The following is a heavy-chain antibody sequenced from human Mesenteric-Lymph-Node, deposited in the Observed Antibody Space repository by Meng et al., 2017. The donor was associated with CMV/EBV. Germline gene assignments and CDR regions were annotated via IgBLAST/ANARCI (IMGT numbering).Heavy chain of an antibody. CDR1: YA. D-gene: IGHD3-9*01. Sequence: YAISWVRQAPGQGLDWMGGIIPIFGTANYAQKFQGRVTITADESTSTAYMELSSLRSEDTAVYYCARDRGYYDILTGYPTTEYFQHWGQGTLVTVSS. CDR2: IIPIFGTA. J-gene: IGHJ1*01. CDR3: ARDRGYYDILTGYPTTEYFQH. V-gene: IGHV1-69*01.